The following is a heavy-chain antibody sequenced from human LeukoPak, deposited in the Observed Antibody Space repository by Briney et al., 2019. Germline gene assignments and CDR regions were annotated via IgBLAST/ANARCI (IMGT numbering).Heavy chain of an antibody. CDR1: GFSLSTSGVG. CDR2: IYWNDDK. Sequence: SGPTLVNPTQTLTLTCTFSGFSLSTSGVGVGWIRQPPGKALEWLALIYWNDDKRYSPSLKSRLIITKDTSKNQVVLTMTNMDPVDTATYYCAHGYYDILTGYYSGPDYWGQGTLVTVSS. J-gene: IGHJ4*02. D-gene: IGHD3-9*01. V-gene: IGHV2-5*01. CDR3: AHGYYDILTGYYSGPDY.